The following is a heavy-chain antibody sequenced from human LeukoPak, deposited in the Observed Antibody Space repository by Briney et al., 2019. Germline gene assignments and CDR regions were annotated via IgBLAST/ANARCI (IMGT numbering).Heavy chain of an antibody. V-gene: IGHV1-2*02. D-gene: IGHD1-26*01. CDR2: INPNSGGT. CDR3: ARDRTRGVGATLGY. Sequence: GESLKISCKASGYTFTGYYMHWVRQAPGQGLEWMGWINPNSGGTNYAQKFQGRVTMTRDTSISTAYMELSRLRSDDTAVYYCARDRTRGVGATLGYWGQGTLVTVSS. CDR1: GYTFTGYY. J-gene: IGHJ4*02.